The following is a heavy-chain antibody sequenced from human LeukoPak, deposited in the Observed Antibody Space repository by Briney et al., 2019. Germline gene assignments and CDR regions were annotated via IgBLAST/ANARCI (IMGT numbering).Heavy chain of an antibody. CDR1: GFTSSSYA. J-gene: IGHJ6*02. CDR2: ISGSGGST. CDR3: AKVDYGDYGMDV. V-gene: IGHV3-23*01. Sequence: PGGSLRLSCAASGFTSSSYAMSWVRQAPGKGLEWVSAISGSGGSTYYADSVKGRFTISRDNSKNTLYLQMNSLRAEDTAVYYCAKVDYGDYGMDVWGQGTTVTVSS. D-gene: IGHD4-17*01.